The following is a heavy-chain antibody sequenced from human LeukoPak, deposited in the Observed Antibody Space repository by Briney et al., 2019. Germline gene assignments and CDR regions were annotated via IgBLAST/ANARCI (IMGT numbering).Heavy chain of an antibody. J-gene: IGHJ4*02. CDR2: IYYSGST. V-gene: IGHV4-59*08. CDR1: GGSISSYY. D-gene: IGHD3-10*01. CDR3: ARRGYYGSGSYSFDY. Sequence: PSETLSLTCTVSGGSISSYYWSWIRQPPGKGLEWIGYIYYSGSTNYNPSLKSRVTISVDTSKNQFSLKLSSVTAADTAVYYCARRGYYGSGSYSFDYWGQGTLVTVSS.